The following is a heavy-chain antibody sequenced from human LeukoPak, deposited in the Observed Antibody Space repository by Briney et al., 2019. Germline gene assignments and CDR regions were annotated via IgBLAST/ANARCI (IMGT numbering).Heavy chain of an antibody. CDR1: GYTFSSYD. J-gene: IGHJ4*02. CDR3: ARGWGDYYDSSGCYLPDC. D-gene: IGHD3-22*01. V-gene: IGHV1-8*03. Sequence: ASVKVSCKASGYTFSSYDINWVRQATGQGLEWMGWMNPNSGNTGYAQKFQGRVTITRNTSISTAYMELSSLRSEDTAVYYCARGWGDYYDSSGCYLPDCWGQGTLVTVSS. CDR2: MNPNSGNT.